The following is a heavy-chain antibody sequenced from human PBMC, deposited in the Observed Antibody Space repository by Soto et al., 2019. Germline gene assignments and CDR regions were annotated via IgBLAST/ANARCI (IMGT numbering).Heavy chain of an antibody. CDR2: IYHSGST. V-gene: IGHV4-4*02. CDR3: ARGTTGYSSGWYEDSERLYFDY. D-gene: IGHD6-19*01. J-gene: IGHJ4*02. Sequence: QVQLQESGPGLVKPSGTLSLTCAVSGGSISSSNWWSWVRQPPGKGLEWIVEIYHSGSTNYNPSLKRRVTISVDKSKNQFSLKLSSVTAADTAVYYCARGTTGYSSGWYEDSERLYFDYWGQGTLVTVSS. CDR1: GGSISSSNW.